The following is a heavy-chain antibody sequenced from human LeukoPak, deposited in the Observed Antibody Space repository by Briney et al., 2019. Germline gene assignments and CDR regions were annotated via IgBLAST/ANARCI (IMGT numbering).Heavy chain of an antibody. CDR3: ARVYCSSTSCYIGYFDY. V-gene: IGHV4-59*01. CDR1: GGSISSYY. D-gene: IGHD2-2*02. J-gene: IGHJ4*02. CDR2: IYYSGST. Sequence: KPSETLSLTCTVSGGSISSYYLSWIRQPPGKGLEWFGYIYYSGSTNYNPSLESRVTISVDTSKIQYSLKLSSVTAADTSVYYCARVYCSSTSCYIGYFDYWGQGTLVTVSS.